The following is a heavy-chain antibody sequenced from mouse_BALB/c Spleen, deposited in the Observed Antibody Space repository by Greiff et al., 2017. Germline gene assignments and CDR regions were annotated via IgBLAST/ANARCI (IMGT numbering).Heavy chain of an antibody. J-gene: IGHJ3*01. V-gene: IGHV2-2*02. CDR3: ARIPSYDYDAVAWFAY. CDR2: IWSGGST. Sequence: VQLQQSGPGLVQPSQSLSITCTVSGFSLTSYGVHWVRQSPGKGLEWLGVIWSGGSTDYNAAFISRLSISKDNSKSQVFFKMNSLQANDTAIYYCARIPSYDYDAVAWFAYWGQGTLVTVSA. CDR1: GFSLTSYG. D-gene: IGHD2-4*01.